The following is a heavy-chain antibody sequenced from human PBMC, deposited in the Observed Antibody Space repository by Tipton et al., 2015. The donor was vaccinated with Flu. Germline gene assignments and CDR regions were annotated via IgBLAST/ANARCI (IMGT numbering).Heavy chain of an antibody. CDR2: IYYSGST. D-gene: IGHD3-10*01. CDR3: ARGRGGGLYYYYYGMDV. CDR1: GGSISSGDNF. J-gene: IGHJ6*02. Sequence: TLSLTCTVSGGSISSGDNFWSWIRQPPGKGLEWIGYIYYSGSTYYNPSLKSRALISVDTSNSQFSLKLSSVTAADTAVYYCARGRGGGLYYYYYGMDVWGHGTTVTVS. V-gene: IGHV4-30-4*01.